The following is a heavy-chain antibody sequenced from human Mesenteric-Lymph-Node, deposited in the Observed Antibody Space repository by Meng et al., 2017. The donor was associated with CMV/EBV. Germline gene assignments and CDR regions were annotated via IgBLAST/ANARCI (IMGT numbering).Heavy chain of an antibody. J-gene: IGHJ5*02. CDR1: GDSISGFYY. Sequence: HLLVPGHGQCRPSEPPPLTCTGSGDSISGFYYCGWIRQPPGRGLEWIGSVHYTGSTYYSPSLKSRVTVSVDTSKNQFSLRLTSVTAADTAVYYCARPFPSWQSPRLDPFGAWGQGTLVTVSS. V-gene: IGHV4-39*01. D-gene: IGHD6-19*01. CDR2: VHYTGST. CDR3: ARPFPSWQSPRLDPFGA.